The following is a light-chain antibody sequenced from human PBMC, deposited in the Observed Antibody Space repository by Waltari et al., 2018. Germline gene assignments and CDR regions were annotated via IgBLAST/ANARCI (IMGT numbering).Light chain of an antibody. CDR1: RSRLGGNY. V-gene: IGLV1-47*02. Sequence: QSVLTQPPSAAGTPGQRVTISCSGSRSRLGGNYLFWYQQLPETAPKLLIYPNKQRPSGVPDRFSDSKSGTSASLVISVLRSEDEADYYCAAWDDSLSGMVFGGGTKLTVL. J-gene: IGLJ2*01. CDR3: AAWDDSLSGMV. CDR2: PNK.